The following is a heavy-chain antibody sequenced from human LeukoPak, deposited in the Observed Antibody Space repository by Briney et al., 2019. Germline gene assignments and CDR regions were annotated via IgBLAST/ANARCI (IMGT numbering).Heavy chain of an antibody. CDR2: IYYSGSP. CDR1: GGSIGSYY. D-gene: IGHD5-12*01. V-gene: IGHV4-59*01. CDR3: ARGLRLYSGYDFLRY. J-gene: IGHJ4*02. Sequence: SETLSLTCTVSGGSIGSYYWSWIRQPPGKGLEWVGYIYYSGSPNYNPSLESRVTISMDTSKNQFSLKLSSVIAADTAVYYCARGLRLYSGYDFLRYWGQGTLVTVSS.